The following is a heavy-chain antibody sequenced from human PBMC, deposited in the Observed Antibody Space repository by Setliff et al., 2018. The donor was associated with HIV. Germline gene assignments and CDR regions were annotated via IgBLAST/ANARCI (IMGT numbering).Heavy chain of an antibody. CDR1: GGPFATYA. J-gene: IGHJ4*02. V-gene: IGHV1-18*04. CDR2: ISAYNGNT. Sequence: GASVKVSCKASGGPFATYAINWVRQAPGQGLEWMGWISAYNGNTKYAQKLQGRVTMTTDTSTSTAYMELRSLRSDDAAVYYCARRGDTTMAFSFDFWGQGTLVTVSS. D-gene: IGHD5-18*01. CDR3: ARRGDTTMAFSFDF.